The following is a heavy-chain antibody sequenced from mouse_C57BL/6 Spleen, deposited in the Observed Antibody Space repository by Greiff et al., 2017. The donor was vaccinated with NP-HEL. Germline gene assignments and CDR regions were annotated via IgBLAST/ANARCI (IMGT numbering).Heavy chain of an antibody. CDR2: IDPANGNT. D-gene: IGHD1-1*01. J-gene: IGHJ4*01. V-gene: IGHV14-3*01. CDR1: GFNIKNTY. Sequence: EVMLVESVAELVRPGASVKLSCTASGFNIKNTYMHWVKQRPEQGLEWIGRIDPANGNTTYAPKFPGKATITADTSSNTAYLQLSSLTSEDTAIYYCARLGDYVGYAMDYWGQGTSVTVSS. CDR3: ARLGDYVGYAMDY.